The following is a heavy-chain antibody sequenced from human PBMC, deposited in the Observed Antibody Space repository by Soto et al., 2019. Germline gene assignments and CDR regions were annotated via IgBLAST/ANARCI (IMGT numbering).Heavy chain of an antibody. V-gene: IGHV4-34*01. D-gene: IGHD3-9*01. CDR3: ARKPIYHFFAGYYSVDY. Sequence: QVQLRQWGAGLLKPSETLSLTCAVFGGSFSDYYWTWIRQPPGKGLEWIGEINHSGTTSYNPSLKSRLTISVDTSNNQFPLKLSSVTAADTAVYYCARKPIYHFFAGYYSVDYWGQGTLVTVSS. J-gene: IGHJ4*02. CDR2: INHSGTT. CDR1: GGSFSDYY.